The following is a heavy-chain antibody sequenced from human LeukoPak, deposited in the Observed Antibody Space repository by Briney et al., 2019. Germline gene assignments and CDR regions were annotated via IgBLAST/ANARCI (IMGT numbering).Heavy chain of an antibody. J-gene: IGHJ4*02. CDR3: ARRGNFDY. Sequence: GGSLRLSCAASGFNFNSYWINWVRLAPGKGLEWVANIKQDGSEKYYVDSVKGRFTISRDNAKNSLYLQMTSLRAEDTAVYYCARRGNFDYWGQGTLVTVSS. V-gene: IGHV3-7*02. CDR1: GFNFNSYW. CDR2: IKQDGSEK.